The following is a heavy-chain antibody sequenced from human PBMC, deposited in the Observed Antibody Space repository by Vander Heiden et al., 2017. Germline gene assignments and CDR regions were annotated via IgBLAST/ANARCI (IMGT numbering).Heavy chain of an antibody. Sequence: EVQLVESGGGLVKPGGSLRLSCAASGFTFSNAWMNWVRQAPGKGLEWVGRIKSKTDGGTSDYAAPVKGRFTISRDDSKNTLYLQMNSPKTEDPAVYYCTTEGTVVGVPAASRWSDLGLGGWFDPRGQGTLVTVSS. V-gene: IGHV3-15*07. J-gene: IGHJ5*02. D-gene: IGHD2-2*01. CDR2: IKSKTDGGTS. CDR1: GFTFSNAW. CDR3: TTEGTVVGVPAASRWSDLGLGGWFDP.